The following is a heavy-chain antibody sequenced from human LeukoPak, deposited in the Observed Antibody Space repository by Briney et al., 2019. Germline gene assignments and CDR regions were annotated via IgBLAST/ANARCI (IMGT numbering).Heavy chain of an antibody. CDR3: ARDLYDILTGYYEPHAFDI. CDR1: GGSISSGGYS. J-gene: IGHJ3*02. CDR2: IYHSGST. Sequence: PSQTLSLTCAVSGGSISSGGYSWSWLRQPPGKGLEWIGYIYHSGSTYYNPSLKSRVTISVDRSKNQFSLKLSSVTAADTAVYYCARDLYDILTGYYEPHAFDIWGQGTMVTVSS. V-gene: IGHV4-30-2*01. D-gene: IGHD3-9*01.